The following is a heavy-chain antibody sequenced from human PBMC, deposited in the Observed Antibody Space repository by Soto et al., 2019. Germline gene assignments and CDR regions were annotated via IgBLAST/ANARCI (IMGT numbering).Heavy chain of an antibody. CDR1: GFTFSDYG. CDR2: ISDDGSYE. CDR3: ANVRGTSTPNWFDS. V-gene: IGHV3-30*18. Sequence: GGSLRLSCAASGFTFSDYGMHWVRQAPGKGLEWVAVISDDGSYENYADSVKGRITISRDNSKDTLYVQMNSLRAEDTAVYYCANVRGTSTPNWFDSWGQGTLVTVSS. D-gene: IGHD3-10*02. J-gene: IGHJ5*01.